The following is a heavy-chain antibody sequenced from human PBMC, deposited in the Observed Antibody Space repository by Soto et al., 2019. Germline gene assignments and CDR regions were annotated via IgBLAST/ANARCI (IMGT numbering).Heavy chain of an antibody. D-gene: IGHD2-15*01. CDR1: GFTFSSYG. CDR2: IWYDGSNK. Sequence: GGSLRLSCAASGFTFSSYGMHWVRQAPGKGLEWVAVIWYDGSNKYYADSVKGRFTISRDNSKNTLYLQMNSLRAEDTAVYYCVRVKRNYCSGGSCYFADAFDIWGQGTMVTVSS. J-gene: IGHJ3*02. CDR3: VRVKRNYCSGGSCYFADAFDI. V-gene: IGHV3-33*01.